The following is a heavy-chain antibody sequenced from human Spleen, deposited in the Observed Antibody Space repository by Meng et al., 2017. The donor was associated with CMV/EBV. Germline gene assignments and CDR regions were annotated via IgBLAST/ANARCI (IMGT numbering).Heavy chain of an antibody. CDR3: ARDTHYYGMDV. Sequence: GESLKISCVVSGFTFNKFWMTWVRQAPGKGLEWVANIKQDGSEKYYVDSVKGRFTISRDNAKNSLYLQMNSLRAEDTAVYYCARDTHYYGMDVWGQGTTVTVSS. V-gene: IGHV3-7*01. J-gene: IGHJ6*02. CDR2: IKQDGSEK. CDR1: GFTFNKFW.